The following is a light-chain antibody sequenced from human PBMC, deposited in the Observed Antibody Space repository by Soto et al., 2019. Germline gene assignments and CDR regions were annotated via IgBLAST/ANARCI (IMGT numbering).Light chain of an antibody. V-gene: IGLV1-44*01. J-gene: IGLJ2*01. CDR2: TDY. CDR3: AAWDDSLGGLV. Sequence: SALTQPPSTSGTPGQRVTISCSGSSSNVGINAVHWYQQFPGTAPRLLIYTDYQRPSGVPGRFSGSKSGTSASLALSGLQSEDEADYYCAAWDDSLGGLVFGGGTKLTVL. CDR1: SSNVGINA.